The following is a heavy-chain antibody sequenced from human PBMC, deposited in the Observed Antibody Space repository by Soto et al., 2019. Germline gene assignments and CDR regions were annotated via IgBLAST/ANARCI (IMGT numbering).Heavy chain of an antibody. CDR2: ISDDGRTK. Sequence: QVQLVESGGGVVQPGRSLRLSCAASGFIFSRYAIHWVRQAPGKGLEWVALISDDGRTKYYADSVKGRFTISRDNSKNTLYLQMNSLSAEDTAVYYCTRADLTVTLSVFDPWGQGTLVTVSS. V-gene: IGHV3-30*04. D-gene: IGHD4-17*01. CDR1: GFIFSRYA. CDR3: TRADLTVTLSVFDP. J-gene: IGHJ5*02.